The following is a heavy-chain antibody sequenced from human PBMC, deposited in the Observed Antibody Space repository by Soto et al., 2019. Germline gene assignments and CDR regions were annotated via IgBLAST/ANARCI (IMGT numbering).Heavy chain of an antibody. CDR1: GGSMNNNY. D-gene: IGHD2-21*02. CDR2: VFYTGTT. CDR3: XXSLTVTRFDQ. Sequence: QVHLQESGPGLVKTSETLSLFCNVSGGSMNNNYWSWIRQAPGKGLEWIGYVFYTGTTNYNPSLKSRVXFSDDTSKKXXFLSLSSVTAAETAXXXXXXSLTVTRFDQCGQGTRVTDS. V-gene: IGHV4-59*01. J-gene: IGHJ4*02.